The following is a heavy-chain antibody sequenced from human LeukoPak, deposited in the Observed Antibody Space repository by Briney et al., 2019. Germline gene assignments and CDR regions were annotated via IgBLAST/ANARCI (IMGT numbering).Heavy chain of an antibody. V-gene: IGHV4-59*08. CDR2: AHYNGEI. CDR1: GASIDSYY. CDR3: ARQPGGTAAFDI. D-gene: IGHD6-13*01. Sequence: SETLSLTCTVSGASIDSYYWSWIRQPPGEGLEWIGYAHYNGEIKYNPSLKSRLTISVDTSKNEVSLMLTSETAADTALYYCARQPGGTAAFDIWAQGTMVTVSA. J-gene: IGHJ3*02.